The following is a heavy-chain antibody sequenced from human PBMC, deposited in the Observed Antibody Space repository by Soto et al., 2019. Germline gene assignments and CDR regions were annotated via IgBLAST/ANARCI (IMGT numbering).Heavy chain of an antibody. Sequence: SLRLSCAASGFTFDDYAMHWVRQAPGKGLEWVSGISWNSGSIGYADSVKGRFTISRDNAKNSLYLQMNSLRAEDTALYYCAKDPLAVAGSSFDYWGQGTLVTVSS. D-gene: IGHD6-19*01. CDR1: GFTFDDYA. CDR3: AKDPLAVAGSSFDY. V-gene: IGHV3-9*01. CDR2: ISWNSGSI. J-gene: IGHJ4*02.